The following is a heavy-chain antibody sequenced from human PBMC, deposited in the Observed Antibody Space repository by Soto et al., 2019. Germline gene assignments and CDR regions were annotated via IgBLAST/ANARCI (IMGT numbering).Heavy chain of an antibody. CDR3: AREGSGYDHNPFDY. Sequence: SETLSLTCTVSGGSISSGGYYWSWIRQHPGKGLEWIGYIYYSGSTYYNPSLKSRVTISVDTSKNQFSLKLSSVTAADTAVYYCAREGSGYDHNPFDYWGQGTLVTVSS. V-gene: IGHV4-31*02. CDR1: GGSISSGGYY. D-gene: IGHD5-18*01. J-gene: IGHJ4*02. CDR2: IYYSGST.